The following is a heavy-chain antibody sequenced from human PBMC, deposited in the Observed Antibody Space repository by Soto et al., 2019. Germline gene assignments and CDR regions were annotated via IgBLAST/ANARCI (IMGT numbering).Heavy chain of an antibody. Sequence: EVQLLESGGGLVQPGGSPRLSCAASGFTFSSYAMSWVRQAPGKGLEWVSAISGSGGSTYYADSVKGRFTISRDNSKNTLYLQMNSLRAEDTAVYYCAKDQSRGYCSGGSCLTFDYWGQGTLVTVSS. J-gene: IGHJ4*02. CDR2: ISGSGGST. D-gene: IGHD2-15*01. CDR3: AKDQSRGYCSGGSCLTFDY. V-gene: IGHV3-23*01. CDR1: GFTFSSYA.